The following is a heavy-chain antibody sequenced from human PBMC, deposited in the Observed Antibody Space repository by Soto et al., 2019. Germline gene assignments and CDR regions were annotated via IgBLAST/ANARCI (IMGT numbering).Heavy chain of an antibody. CDR2: SSGYNDKP. D-gene: IGHD6-13*01. Sequence: QGQLVQPGADVKKPGASVKVSRRASVYTFGDSRLTRVRQAPGQGLEWMGWSSGYNDKPTYAQKVQGRDTMTTDTARSRAYIELRSLRSNDTGVYYCASVDISLDYSTTPFDYWGQGTLVTVSS. CDR3: ASVDISLDYSTTPFDY. V-gene: IGHV1-18*01. J-gene: IGHJ4*02. CDR1: VYTFGDSR.